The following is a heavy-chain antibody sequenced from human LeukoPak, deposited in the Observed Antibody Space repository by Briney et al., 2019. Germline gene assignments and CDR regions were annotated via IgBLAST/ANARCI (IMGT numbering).Heavy chain of an antibody. CDR2: ISWNSGSI. CDR3: AKDIGAAAGKNAFDI. J-gene: IGHJ3*02. CDR1: GFTFDDYA. Sequence: GGPLRLSCAASGFTFDDYAMHWVRQAPGKGLEWVSGISWNSGSIGYADSVKGRFTISRDNAKNSLYLQMNSLRAEDTALYYCAKDIGAAAGKNAFDIWGQGTMVTVSS. V-gene: IGHV3-9*01. D-gene: IGHD6-13*01.